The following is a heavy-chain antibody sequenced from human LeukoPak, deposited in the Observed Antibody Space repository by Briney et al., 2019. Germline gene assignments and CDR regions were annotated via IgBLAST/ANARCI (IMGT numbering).Heavy chain of an antibody. CDR2: IIPMLGRA. CDR1: GEFFDRYA. J-gene: IGHJ4*02. CDR3: ARDRAAAAGTFFYDSSGYYSDY. Sequence: GASVKVSCKASGEFFDRYAISWVRQAPGQGLEWMGRIIPMLGRAHYAQKFQGRVTITADKSTSTAYMDLSSLTSEDTAVYYCARDRAAAAGTFFYDSSGYYSDYWGQGTLVTVSS. D-gene: IGHD3-22*01. V-gene: IGHV1-69*04.